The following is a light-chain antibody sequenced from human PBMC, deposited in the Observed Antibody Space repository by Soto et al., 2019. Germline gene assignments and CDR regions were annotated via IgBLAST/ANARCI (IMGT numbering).Light chain of an antibody. CDR2: GAS. Sequence: EIVLTPSPGTLSFSPGERATLSCRAIQSVSSSYLAWYQQKPGQAPRLLIYGASSRATGIPDRFSGSGSGTDFTLTISRLEPEDFAVYYCQQYGSSPLTFGPGTKVDIK. V-gene: IGKV3-20*01. J-gene: IGKJ3*01. CDR1: QSVSSSY. CDR3: QQYGSSPLT.